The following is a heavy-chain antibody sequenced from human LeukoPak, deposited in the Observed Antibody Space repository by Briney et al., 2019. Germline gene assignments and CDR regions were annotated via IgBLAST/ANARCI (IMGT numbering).Heavy chain of an antibody. CDR3: AKVLLWFGELLYDAFDI. V-gene: IGHV3-23*01. CDR2: ISGSGGST. D-gene: IGHD3-10*01. CDR1: GFTFSSYA. Sequence: GGSLRLSCAASGFTFSSYAMSWVRQAPGKGLEWVSAISGSGGSTNYADSVKGRFTISRDNSKNTLYLQMNSLRAEDTAVYYCAKVLLWFGELLYDAFDIWGQGTIVTVSS. J-gene: IGHJ3*02.